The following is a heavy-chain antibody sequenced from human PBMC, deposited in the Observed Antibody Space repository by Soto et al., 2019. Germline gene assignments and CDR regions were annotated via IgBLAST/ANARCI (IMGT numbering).Heavy chain of an antibody. CDR1: GGSFSGYY. Sequence: QVQLQQWGAGLLKPSETLSLTCGVYGGSFSGYYWSWIRQPPGKGLEWIGEVNHSGSTNYNPSLKSRATISVDTSKNKFSLRLSSVTAADTVLYYWARKYLPYYGRGSPYGMDVWGKGTPVTASS. J-gene: IGHJ6*04. V-gene: IGHV4-34*01. D-gene: IGHD3-10*01. CDR3: ARKYLPYYGRGSPYGMDV. CDR2: VNHSGST.